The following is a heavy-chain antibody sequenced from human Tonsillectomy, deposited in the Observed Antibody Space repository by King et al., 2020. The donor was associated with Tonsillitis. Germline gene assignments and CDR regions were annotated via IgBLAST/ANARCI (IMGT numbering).Heavy chain of an antibody. D-gene: IGHD6-13*01. CDR3: ARFEGGIAGAGCWCYFDY. V-gene: IGHV3-30-3*01. CDR1: GFTFSSYA. Sequence: VQLVESGGGVVQPGRSLRLSCAASGFTFSSYAMHWVRQAPGKGLEWVAVISYDGSNKYYADSVKGRFTISRDNSKNTLYLQMNSLRAEETAVYYCARFEGGIAGAGCWCYFDYWGQGTLVTVSS. CDR2: ISYDGSNK. J-gene: IGHJ4*02.